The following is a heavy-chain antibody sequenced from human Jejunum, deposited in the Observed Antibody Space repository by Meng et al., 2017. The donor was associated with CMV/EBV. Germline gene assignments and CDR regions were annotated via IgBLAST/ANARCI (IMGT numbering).Heavy chain of an antibody. CDR2: ISHGGIT. Sequence: QGEVQEWGPGPSNSSDTLSLAYAFNGWALSPFYWTWIRQIPGKGLEWIGEISHGGITNYNPSLKSRVTLLIDTSKNQFSLKLSSVTAADTAVYYCGMERVNWGQGILVTVSS. V-gene: IGHV4-34*01. D-gene: IGHD1-1*01. CDR3: GMERVN. J-gene: IGHJ4*02. CDR1: GWALSPFY.